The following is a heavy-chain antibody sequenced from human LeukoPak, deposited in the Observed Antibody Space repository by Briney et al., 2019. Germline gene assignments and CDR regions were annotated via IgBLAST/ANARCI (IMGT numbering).Heavy chain of an antibody. D-gene: IGHD3-9*01. CDR1: GYSFTGYW. CDR3: ARRILYYDILTGYYKPTAFDI. Sequence: GESLKISCKGSGYSFTGYWIGWVRQMPGKGLEWMGIIFPGDSDTTYSPSFQGQVTISTDKSISTAYLQWSSLKASDTAMYYCARRILYYDILTGYYKPTAFDIWGQGTMVTVSS. CDR2: IFPGDSDT. V-gene: IGHV5-51*01. J-gene: IGHJ3*02.